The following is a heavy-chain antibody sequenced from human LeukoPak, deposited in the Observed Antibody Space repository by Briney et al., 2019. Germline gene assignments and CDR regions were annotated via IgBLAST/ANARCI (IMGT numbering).Heavy chain of an antibody. CDR3: AKLGNQWGLRLDY. CDR2: ISSSGRP. Sequence: SETLSLTCTVSGGSLSSYYWSWIRQPAGKGLEWIGHISSSGRPSYNPSLKSRVTMSVDTSKNQFYLKLTSVTAADTAVYYCAKLGNQWGLRLDYWGQGTLVTVSS. CDR1: GGSLSSYY. D-gene: IGHD3-16*01. V-gene: IGHV4-4*07. J-gene: IGHJ4*02.